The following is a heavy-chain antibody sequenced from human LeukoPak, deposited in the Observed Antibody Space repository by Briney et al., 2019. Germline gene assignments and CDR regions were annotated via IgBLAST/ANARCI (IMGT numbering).Heavy chain of an antibody. CDR2: ISWNSGSI. J-gene: IGHJ3*02. CDR3: AKDILLGELGAFDI. V-gene: IGHV3-9*01. CDR1: GFTFDDYA. Sequence: PGGSLRLSCAASGFTFDDYAMHWVRQAPGKGLEWVSGISWNSGSIGYADSVKGRFTISRDNAKNSLYLQMNSLRAEDTALYYCAKDILLGELGAFDIWGQGTMVTVSS. D-gene: IGHD3-16*01.